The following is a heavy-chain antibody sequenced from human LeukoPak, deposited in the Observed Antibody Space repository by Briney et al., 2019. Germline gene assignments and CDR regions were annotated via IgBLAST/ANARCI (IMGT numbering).Heavy chain of an antibody. CDR1: GGPISSGTYY. CDR2: LSYSGST. V-gene: IGHV4-39*01. CDR3: ARRTVSPRDNWFDP. J-gene: IGHJ5*02. D-gene: IGHD4-17*01. Sequence: SETLSLTCTVSGGPISSGTYYWGWIRQPPGKGLEWIGSLSYSGSTYFNPSLKSQVTISVDTSKNQFSLRLSSVTAADTAVYYCARRTVSPRDNWFDPWGQGILVTVSS.